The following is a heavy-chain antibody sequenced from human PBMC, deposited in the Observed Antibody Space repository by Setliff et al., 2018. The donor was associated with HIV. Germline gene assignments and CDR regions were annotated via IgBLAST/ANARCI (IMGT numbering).Heavy chain of an antibody. D-gene: IGHD5-12*01. J-gene: IGHJ4*02. Sequence: SETLSLTCTISGGFISNHYWNWIRQPPGKGLEWIGSTHYSGSSYYSPSLKSRVTISLDTSENQFSLKLSSMTAADTAVYYCARWGDGYNSYDSWGQGTLVTVSS. CDR3: ARWGDGYNSYDS. CDR2: THYSGSS. CDR1: GGFISNHY. V-gene: IGHV4-59*11.